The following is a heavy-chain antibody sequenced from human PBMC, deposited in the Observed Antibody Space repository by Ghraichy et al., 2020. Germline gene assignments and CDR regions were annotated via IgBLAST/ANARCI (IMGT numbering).Heavy chain of an antibody. D-gene: IGHD3-3*01. J-gene: IGHJ4*02. V-gene: IGHV3-48*02. Sequence: GGSLRLSCAASGFTFSSYSMNWVRQAPGKGLEWVSYISSSSSTIYYADSVKGRFTISRDNAKNSLYLQMNSLRDEDTAVYYCARENTPTYYDFWSGYQYFDYWGQGTLVTVSS. CDR3: ARENTPTYYDFWSGYQYFDY. CDR2: ISSSSSTI. CDR1: GFTFSSYS.